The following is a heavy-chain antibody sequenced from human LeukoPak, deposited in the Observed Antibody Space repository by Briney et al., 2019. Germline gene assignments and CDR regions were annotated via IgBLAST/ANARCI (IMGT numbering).Heavy chain of an antibody. CDR1: GYTFTSYG. D-gene: IGHD3-9*01. CDR2: IIPIFGTA. J-gene: IGHJ6*03. V-gene: IGHV1-69*13. Sequence: SVKVSCKASGYTFTSYGISWVRQAPGQGLEWMGGIIPIFGTANYAQKFQGRVTITADESTSTAYMELSSLRSEDTAVYYCARGRMEGYDILTGYGDNYYYMDVWGKGTTVTISS. CDR3: ARGRMEGYDILTGYGDNYYYMDV.